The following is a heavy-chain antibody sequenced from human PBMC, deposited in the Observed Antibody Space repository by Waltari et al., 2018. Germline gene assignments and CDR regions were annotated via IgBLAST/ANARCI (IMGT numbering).Heavy chain of an antibody. J-gene: IGHJ4*02. CDR2: IIPILGIA. D-gene: IGHD5-12*01. CDR1: GATFRSYP. CDR3: AREEIGRDGYNSIDY. V-gene: IGHV1-69*04. Sequence: QVQLVQSGAEVKKPGSSVKISCKASGATFRSYPISWVRKAPGQGLEWMGRIIPILGIANYAQKFQGRVTITADKSTSTAYMELSSLRSEDTAVYYCAREEIGRDGYNSIDYWGQGTLVTVSS.